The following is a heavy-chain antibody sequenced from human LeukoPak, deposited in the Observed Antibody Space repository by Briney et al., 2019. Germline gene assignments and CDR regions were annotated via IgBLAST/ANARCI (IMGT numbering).Heavy chain of an antibody. CDR1: GYTFTGYY. J-gene: IGHJ1*01. D-gene: IGHD3-22*01. V-gene: IGHV1-2*06. CDR2: INPNSGGT. Sequence: ASVKVSCKASGYTFTGYYMHWVRQAPGQGLEWMGRINPNSGGTNYAQKFQGRVTMTRGTSISTAYMELSRLRSDDTAVYYCASLTSGYLLEYFQHWGQGTLVTVSS. CDR3: ASLTSGYLLEYFQH.